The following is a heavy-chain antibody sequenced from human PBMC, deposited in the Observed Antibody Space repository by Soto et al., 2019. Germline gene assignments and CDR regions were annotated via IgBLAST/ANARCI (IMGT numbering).Heavy chain of an antibody. CDR2: IYYSGST. J-gene: IGHJ5*02. Sequence: SESLSLTCTVSGGSVSNDYWSWIRQPPGKGLEWIGYIYYSGSTSYNPSLRSRVTMSVDTSKNQFSLKLSSVSAADTAVYYCARHTGYSSGKRWFDPWGQGTLVTVSS. V-gene: IGHV4-59*04. D-gene: IGHD6-19*01. CDR1: GGSVSNDY. CDR3: ARHTGYSSGKRWFDP.